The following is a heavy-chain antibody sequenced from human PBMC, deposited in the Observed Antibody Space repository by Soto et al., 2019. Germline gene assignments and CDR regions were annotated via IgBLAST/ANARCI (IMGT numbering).Heavy chain of an antibody. CDR2: IRSTANGGTT. J-gene: IGHJ5*02. CDR1: GFIFEKVW. V-gene: IGHV3-15*01. D-gene: IGHD2-21*01. Sequence: EVQLVESGGGLEKPGGSLRLSCAAAGFIFEKVWMSWVRQAPGKGLEWVGLIRSTANGGTTDYAAPVKGRFTISRDASKDTLYLQMDSLKSEDTGVYYCITGYCGGGGVCYRWGQGTLVTVSS. CDR3: ITGYCGGGGVCYR.